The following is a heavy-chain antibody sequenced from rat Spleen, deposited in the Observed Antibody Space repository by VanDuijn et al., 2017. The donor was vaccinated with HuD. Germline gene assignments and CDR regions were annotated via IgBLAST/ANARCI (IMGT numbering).Heavy chain of an antibody. Sequence: EVQLVESGGGLVQPGRSMKLSCAASGLSFSNYDMAWVRQAPTKGLEWVASITTGGDDTYYRDSVKGRFTLSRLNAKNSLYLQMDSLRSEDTATYYCTTGDYGYTRLFAYWGQGTRVTVSS. J-gene: IGHJ3*01. V-gene: IGHV5-25*01. CDR1: GLSFSNYD. D-gene: IGHD1-9*01. CDR2: ITTGGDDT. CDR3: TTGDYGYTRLFAY.